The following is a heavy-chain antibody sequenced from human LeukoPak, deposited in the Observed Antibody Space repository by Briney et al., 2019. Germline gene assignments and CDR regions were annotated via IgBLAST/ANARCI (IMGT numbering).Heavy chain of an antibody. CDR3: ARDRYSSGWTRFDY. CDR1: GFTFSSYG. CDR2: ISYDGSNK. J-gene: IGHJ4*02. Sequence: PGGSLRLSCAASGFTFSSYGMHWVRQAPGKGLEWVAVISYDGSNKYYADSVKGRFTISRDNSKNTLYLQMNSLRAEDTAVYYCARDRYSSGWTRFDYWGQGTLVTVSS. D-gene: IGHD6-19*01. V-gene: IGHV3-30*03.